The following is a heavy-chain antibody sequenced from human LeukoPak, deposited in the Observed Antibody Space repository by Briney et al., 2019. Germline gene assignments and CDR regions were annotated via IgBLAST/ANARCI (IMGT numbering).Heavy chain of an antibody. CDR2: IRYDGSNK. D-gene: IGHD3-10*01. CDR1: GFTFSSYG. CDR3: AKDFHPVYYYGSGSYDY. J-gene: IGHJ4*02. Sequence: GGSLRLSCAASGFTFSSYGMHWVRQAPGKGLEWVAFIRYDGSNKYYADSVKGRFTISRDNSKNTLYLQMNSLRAEDTAVYYCAKDFHPVYYYGSGSYDYWGQGTLVTVSS. V-gene: IGHV3-30*02.